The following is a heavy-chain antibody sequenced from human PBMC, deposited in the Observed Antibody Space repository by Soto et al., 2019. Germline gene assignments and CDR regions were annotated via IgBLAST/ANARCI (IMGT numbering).Heavy chain of an antibody. CDR3: AKAGGYYYYGMDV. CDR1: GFTFSSYA. D-gene: IGHD3-16*01. CDR2: ISGSGCST. V-gene: IGHV3-23*01. Sequence: PGGSLRLSCAASGFTFSSYAMRWVRQAPGKGLEWVSAISGSGCSTYYADSVKGRFTISRDNSKNTLYLQMNSLRAEDTAVYYCAKAGGYYYYGMDVWGQGTTVTVSS. J-gene: IGHJ6*02.